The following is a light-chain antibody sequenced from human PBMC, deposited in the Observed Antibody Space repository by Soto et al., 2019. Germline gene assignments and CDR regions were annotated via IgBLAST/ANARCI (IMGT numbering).Light chain of an antibody. V-gene: IGKV1-17*01. CDR1: QGVRND. J-gene: IGKJ1*01. Sequence: DIQMTQSPSSLSASLGDSVTITCRASQGVRNDLAWYQKKPGKAHKRQIYAASTLQSGAPSRFSVSGSVTQFTLTISSLQPEDLATYYCLRHGISPLTLVPGTNVEIK. CDR2: AAS. CDR3: LRHGISPLT.